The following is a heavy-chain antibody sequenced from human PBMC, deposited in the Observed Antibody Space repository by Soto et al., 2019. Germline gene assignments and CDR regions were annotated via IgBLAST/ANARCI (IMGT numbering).Heavy chain of an antibody. Sequence: QVQLVQSGADVKKPGTSVKVSCKAAGYSFTNYCMYWVRQAPGQGLEWMGMINPRTGSTRYAQKVQDRVTPTRDTSTTTVYMELSTLISDDTAVYYCARDGGLLTASWHYERWGPGTLVTVSS. J-gene: IGHJ2*01. CDR1: GYSFTNYC. CDR3: ARDGGLLTASWHYER. V-gene: IGHV1-46*01. CDR2: INPRTGST. D-gene: IGHD2-15*01.